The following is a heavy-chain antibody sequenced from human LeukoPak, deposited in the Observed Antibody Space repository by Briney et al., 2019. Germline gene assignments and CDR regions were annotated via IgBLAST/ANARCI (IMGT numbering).Heavy chain of an antibody. Sequence: PGGPLRLSGAASGFTCSTFAMAWVRQAPGRGLEGVSVIGPESGDIRYSDSVKGRFTISRDNSKSTLFLQMNSLRADDTALYYCAKYCGGGCFRNFDSWGQGTLVTVSS. V-gene: IGHV3-23*01. J-gene: IGHJ4*02. D-gene: IGHD2-21*02. CDR1: GFTCSTFA. CDR2: IGPESGDI. CDR3: AKYCGGGCFRNFDS.